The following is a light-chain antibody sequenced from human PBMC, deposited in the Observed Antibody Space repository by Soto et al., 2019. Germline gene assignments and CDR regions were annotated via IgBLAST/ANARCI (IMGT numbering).Light chain of an antibody. V-gene: IGKV3-20*01. CDR1: QSVSSSY. J-gene: IGKJ1*01. CDR2: GAS. CDR3: QQYGSSPPEWT. Sequence: EIVLTQSPGTLSLSPGERATLSCRASQSVSSSYLAWYQQKPGQAPRLLIYGASSRATGIPGRFSGSGSGTDFTLTISRLEPEDFEVYYCQQYGSSPPEWTFGQGTKVDIK.